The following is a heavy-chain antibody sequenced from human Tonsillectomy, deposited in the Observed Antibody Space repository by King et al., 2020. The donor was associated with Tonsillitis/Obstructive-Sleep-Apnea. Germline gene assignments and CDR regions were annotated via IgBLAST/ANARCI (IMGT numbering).Heavy chain of an antibody. CDR1: GGSISSGGYY. Sequence: VQLQESGPGLVKPSQTLSLICTVSGGSISSGGYYWSWIRQHPGKGLEWIGYMYYSGSTYYNPSLRSRVSISVDTSKNQFSVNLSSVTAADTAVYYCARGDCSSSSCHDYYSYGMDVWGQGTTVTVSS. D-gene: IGHD2-2*01. CDR3: ARGDCSSSSCHDYYSYGMDV. V-gene: IGHV4-31*03. CDR2: MYYSGST. J-gene: IGHJ6*02.